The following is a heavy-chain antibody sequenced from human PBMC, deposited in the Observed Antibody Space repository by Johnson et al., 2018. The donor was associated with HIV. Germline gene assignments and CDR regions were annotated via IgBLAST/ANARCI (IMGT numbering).Heavy chain of an antibody. CDR1: GFTFSSYW. J-gene: IGHJ3*02. CDR2: IKQDGSEK. Sequence: VQLVESGGGLVQPGGSLRLSCAASGFTFSSYWMNWVRQAPGKGLEWVASIKQDGSEKYYVDSVKGRFTISRDNAKNSLYLQMNSLRAEDTAVYFCVREIIAARPSAFDIWGQGTMVTVSS. D-gene: IGHD6-6*01. V-gene: IGHV3-7*01. CDR3: VREIIAARPSAFDI.